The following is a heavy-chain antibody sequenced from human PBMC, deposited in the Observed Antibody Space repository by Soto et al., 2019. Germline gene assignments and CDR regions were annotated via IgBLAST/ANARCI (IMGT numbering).Heavy chain of an antibody. D-gene: IGHD4-17*01. CDR2: ITGSGGST. V-gene: IGHV3-23*01. J-gene: IGHJ4*02. Sequence: EVQLLESGGGLVQPGGSLRLSCAASGFTFSTYAMIWVRQAPGKGLEWVSVITGSGGSTYYADSVKGRFTISRDTSKNKLFLQMNSLRAEDTAVYDCAKDRYGDYGGIDYWGQGTMVTVSS. CDR1: GFTFSTYA. CDR3: AKDRYGDYGGIDY.